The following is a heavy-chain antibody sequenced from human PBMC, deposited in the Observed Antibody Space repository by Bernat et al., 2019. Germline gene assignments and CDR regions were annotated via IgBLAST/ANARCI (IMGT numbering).Heavy chain of an antibody. J-gene: IGHJ4*02. CDR1: GFMFTKYA. Sequence: EVELVESGGTLVQPGGSLRLSCAASGFMFTKYAMHWVRQAPGKGPEYLSSILGSGDSTQYANSVKGRFIISRYNSKNTLYLHMGSLRPDDMAVYYCARDKDGGYAFDHWGQGTLVTVSS. CDR2: ILGSGDST. CDR3: ARDKDGGYAFDH. D-gene: IGHD5-12*01. V-gene: IGHV3-64*01.